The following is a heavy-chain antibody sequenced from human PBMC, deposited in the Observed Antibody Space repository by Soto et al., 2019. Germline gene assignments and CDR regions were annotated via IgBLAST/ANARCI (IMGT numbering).Heavy chain of an antibody. CDR3: ASADGTTADFDP. D-gene: IGHD6-13*01. CDR2: INPKSGGT. Sequence: ASVKVSCKASGYTFTGYYMHWVRQAPGQGLEWMGWINPKSGGTNYAQKFQGWVHMTRDTSISTAYMELSRLRSDDTAVYYCASADGTTADFDPWGQGKMVTV. J-gene: IGHJ3*01. CDR1: GYTFTGYY. V-gene: IGHV1-2*04.